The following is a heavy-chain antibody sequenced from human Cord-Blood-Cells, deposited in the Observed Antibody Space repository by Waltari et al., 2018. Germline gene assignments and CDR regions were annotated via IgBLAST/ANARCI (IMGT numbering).Heavy chain of an antibody. CDR2: FVPEDGEK. V-gene: IGHV1-24*01. CDR3: ETVEKGRGLLPADGSDP. CDR1: GYTLTELS. J-gene: IGHJ5*02. D-gene: IGHD1-26*01. Sequence: QVQLVQSGAEVKKPGASVKVSCKVSGYTLTELSMHWVRQAPGKGLEWMGGFVPEDGEKTTAQKSQGRAPITEENSPDTAYRGLGSLRSETPAVYYWETVEKGRGLLPADGSDPWAREPWSPSPQ.